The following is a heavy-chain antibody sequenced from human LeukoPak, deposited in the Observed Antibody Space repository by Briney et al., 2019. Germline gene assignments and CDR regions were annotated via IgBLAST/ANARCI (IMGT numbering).Heavy chain of an antibody. J-gene: IGHJ6*02. Sequence: PEGSLRLSCAASGFTFSSYAMSWVRQAPGKGLEWVSAISGSGGSTYYADSVKGRFTISRDNSKNTLYLQMNSLRAEDTAVYYCAKPYDSSGYYGAQYYYYYGMDVWGQGTTVTVSS. D-gene: IGHD3-22*01. V-gene: IGHV3-23*01. CDR1: GFTFSSYA. CDR3: AKPYDSSGYYGAQYYYYYGMDV. CDR2: ISGSGGST.